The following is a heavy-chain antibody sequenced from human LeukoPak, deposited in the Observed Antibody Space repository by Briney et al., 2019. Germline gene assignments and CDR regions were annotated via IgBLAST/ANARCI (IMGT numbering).Heavy chain of an antibody. CDR1: GYTFTGYY. CDR3: AREGGLLASGNWFDP. J-gene: IGHJ5*02. CDR2: INPNSGGT. Sequence: ASVKVSCKASGYTFTGYYMHWVRQAPRQGLEWMGWINPNSGGTNYAQKFQGRVTMTRDTSISTAYMELSRLRSDDTAVYYCAREGGLLASGNWFDPWGQGTLVTVSS. D-gene: IGHD1-26*01. V-gene: IGHV1-2*02.